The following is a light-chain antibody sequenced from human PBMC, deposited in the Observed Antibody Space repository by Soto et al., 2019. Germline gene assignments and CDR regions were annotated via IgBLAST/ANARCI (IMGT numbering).Light chain of an antibody. CDR3: QQYNSYSPWT. CDR1: QSISSW. V-gene: IGKV1-5*01. Sequence: DIQMTQSPSTLSASVGDRVTITCRASQSISSWLAWYQQKPGKAPKLLIYDASSLESGVPSRFSGSGSGTEITLTCSSLQCYDFATYYCQQYNSYSPWTFGQGTKVEIK. J-gene: IGKJ1*01. CDR2: DAS.